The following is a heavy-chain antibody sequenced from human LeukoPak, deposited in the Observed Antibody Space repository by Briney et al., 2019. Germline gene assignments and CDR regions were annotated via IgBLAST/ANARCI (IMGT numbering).Heavy chain of an antibody. Sequence: SETLSLTCTVSGGSINSSSYYWGWIRQPPGKGLEWFGSIYYSGSTHYNPSLKSRVTISVDTSKNQFSLKLNSVTAADTAVYYCATTVNWNLYYFDYWGQGTLVTVSS. CDR2: IYYSGST. D-gene: IGHD1-20*01. V-gene: IGHV4-39*01. CDR3: ATTVNWNLYYFDY. CDR1: GGSINSSSYY. J-gene: IGHJ4*02.